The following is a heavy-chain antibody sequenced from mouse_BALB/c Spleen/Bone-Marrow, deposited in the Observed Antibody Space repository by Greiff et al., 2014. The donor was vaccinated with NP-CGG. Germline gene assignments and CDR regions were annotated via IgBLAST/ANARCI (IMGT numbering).Heavy chain of an antibody. CDR3: ARDKGRAFFDY. Sequence: EVKLEESGGGLVQPGGSLRLSCATSGFTFTDYYMNWVRQPPGKALEWLGFIRNKANGYTTEYSASVKSRFTISRDNSQNILYLQMNTLRADDSATYYCARDKGRAFFDYWGQGTTLTVSS. CDR2: IRNKANGYTT. J-gene: IGHJ2*01. CDR1: GFTFTDYY. V-gene: IGHV7-3*02.